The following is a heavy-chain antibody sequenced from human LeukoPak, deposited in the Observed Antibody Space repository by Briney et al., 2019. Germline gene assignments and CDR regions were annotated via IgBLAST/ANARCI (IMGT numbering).Heavy chain of an antibody. Sequence: PGGSLRLSCAASGFTFSSYSMNWVRQAPGKGLEWVSSISSSSSYIYYADSVKGRFTISRDNAKNSLYLQMNSLRAEDTAVYYCARVSESIFGVVDNWFDPWGQGTLVTVSS. CDR3: ARVSESIFGVVDNWFDP. V-gene: IGHV3-21*01. D-gene: IGHD3-3*01. J-gene: IGHJ5*02. CDR2: ISSSSSYI. CDR1: GFTFSSYS.